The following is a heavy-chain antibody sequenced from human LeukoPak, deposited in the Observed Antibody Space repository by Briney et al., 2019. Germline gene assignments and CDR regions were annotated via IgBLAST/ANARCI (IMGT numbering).Heavy chain of an antibody. Sequence: QPGGSLRPSCAASGFSFSSYDMHWVRQATGKGLEWVSGIGTAGDTYYPGSVKDRFTISRENAKNSLFLQMNSLRVGDTAVYYCTRDRRGGYDYWGQGTLVTVSS. D-gene: IGHD1-26*01. CDR2: IGTAGDT. CDR1: GFSFSSYD. CDR3: TRDRRGGYDY. J-gene: IGHJ4*02. V-gene: IGHV3-13*04.